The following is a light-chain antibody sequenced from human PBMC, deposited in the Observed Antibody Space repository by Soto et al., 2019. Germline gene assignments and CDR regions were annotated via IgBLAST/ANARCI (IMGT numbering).Light chain of an antibody. CDR3: QHYNSYSEA. CDR2: AAS. V-gene: IGKV1-8*01. J-gene: IGKJ1*01. CDR1: QGISSY. Sequence: AIRMTQPPSSLSASTGDRVTITCRASQGISSYLAWYQQKPGKAPKPLIYAASTLQSGVPSRFSGSGSGTEFTLTISSLQPDDFATYYCQHYNSYSEAFGQGTKVDI.